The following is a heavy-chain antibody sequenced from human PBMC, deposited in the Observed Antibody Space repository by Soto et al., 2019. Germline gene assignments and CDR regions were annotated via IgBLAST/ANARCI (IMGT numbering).Heavy chain of an antibody. V-gene: IGHV1-2*02. Sequence: QVPLVQSGTEVKKPGASVKVSCQASGYSISAYYIHWVRQAPGQGLEWMGWIDPKNGGTVSAQKFQGRLTMIRDTSISTVYMDLSGLTSDDTALYYCGRDDYGIFPYWGQGSLVTVSS. D-gene: IGHD3-10*01. CDR1: GYSISAYY. J-gene: IGHJ4*02. CDR2: IDPKNGGT. CDR3: GRDDYGIFPY.